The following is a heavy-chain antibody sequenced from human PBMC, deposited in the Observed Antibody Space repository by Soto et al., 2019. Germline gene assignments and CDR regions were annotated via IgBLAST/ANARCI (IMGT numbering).Heavy chain of an antibody. D-gene: IGHD1-7*01. J-gene: IGHJ6*02. Sequence: GASVKVSCKASGGTFSSYAISWVRQAPGQGLEWMGGIIPIFGTANYAQKFQGRVTITADESTSTAYMELSSLRSEDTAVYYCARDVKNWNYVQDYGMDVWGQGTTVTVSS. CDR1: GGTFSSYA. CDR2: IIPIFGTA. CDR3: ARDVKNWNYVQDYGMDV. V-gene: IGHV1-69*13.